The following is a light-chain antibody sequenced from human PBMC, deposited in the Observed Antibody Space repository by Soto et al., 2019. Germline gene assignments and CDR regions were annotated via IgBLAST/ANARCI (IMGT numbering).Light chain of an antibody. CDR1: QSVSSY. CDR3: QQRSNWPPWT. Sequence: LSPGERATLSCRASQSVSSYLAWYQQKPGQAPRLLIYDASNRATGIPARFSGSGSGTDFTLTISSLEPEDFAVYYCQQRSNWPPWTFGQGTKVDIK. J-gene: IGKJ1*01. CDR2: DAS. V-gene: IGKV3-11*01.